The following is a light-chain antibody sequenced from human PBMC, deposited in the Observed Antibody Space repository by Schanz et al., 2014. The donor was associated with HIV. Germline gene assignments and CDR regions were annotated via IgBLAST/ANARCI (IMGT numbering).Light chain of an antibody. CDR2: DAS. Sequence: EIVLSQSPATLSVSPGERATLSCRASQSVRNYLAWYQQRPGQAPRLVISDASTRATGIPARFSGRGSGTEFTLTISSLQSDDSGTYYCQQYNLWPITFGQGTRLDI. CDR1: QSVRNY. V-gene: IGKV3D-15*01. CDR3: QQYNLWPIT. J-gene: IGKJ5*01.